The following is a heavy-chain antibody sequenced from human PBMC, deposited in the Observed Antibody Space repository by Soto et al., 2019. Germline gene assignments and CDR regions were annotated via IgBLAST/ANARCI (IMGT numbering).Heavy chain of an antibody. CDR2: IYSGGST. CDR1: GFTVSSNY. V-gene: IGHV3-53*01. Sequence: GGSLRLSCAASGFTVSSNYMRWVRQAPGKGLEWVSVIYSGGSTYYADSVKGRFTISRDNSKNTLYLQMNSLRAEDTAVYYCARDSRYYDSSGYQYNWFDPWGQGTLVTVSS. J-gene: IGHJ5*02. CDR3: ARDSRYYDSSGYQYNWFDP. D-gene: IGHD3-22*01.